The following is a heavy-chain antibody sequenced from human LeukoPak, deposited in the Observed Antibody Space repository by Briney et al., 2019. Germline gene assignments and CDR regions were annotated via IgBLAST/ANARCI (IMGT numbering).Heavy chain of an antibody. Sequence: ASVKVSYKASGGTFISYTISWVRQAPGQGLEWMGGIIPIFGTANYAQKFQGRVTITADESTSTAYMELSSLRSEDTAVYYCARDRYYGSGSYFPSSHYFDYWGQGTLVTVSS. J-gene: IGHJ4*02. CDR1: GGTFISYT. CDR2: IIPIFGTA. D-gene: IGHD3-10*01. CDR3: ARDRYYGSGSYFPSSHYFDY. V-gene: IGHV1-69*13.